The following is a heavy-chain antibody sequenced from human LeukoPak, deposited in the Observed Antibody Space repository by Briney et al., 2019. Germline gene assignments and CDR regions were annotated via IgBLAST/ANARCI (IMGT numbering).Heavy chain of an antibody. CDR3: ARTNYYDSSGSQGPGTFYYGLDV. V-gene: IGHV1-69*04. CDR1: GGTFSSYG. J-gene: IGHJ6*02. D-gene: IGHD3-22*01. Sequence: ASVQVSCKASGGTFSSYGITWVRQAPGQGLEWMGRVIPILDISNYAQMFQDRVTITADKSTSTAYMELSSLRSEDTAVYFCARTNYYDSSGSQGPGTFYYGLDVWGQGTTVTVSS. CDR2: VIPILDIS.